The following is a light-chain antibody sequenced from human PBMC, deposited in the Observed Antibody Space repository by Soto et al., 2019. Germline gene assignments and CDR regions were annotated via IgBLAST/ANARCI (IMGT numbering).Light chain of an antibody. V-gene: IGLV1-44*01. CDR1: SSNIGANT. CDR3: AAWDDSLNGYV. J-gene: IGLJ1*01. CDR2: SHS. Sequence: QSVLTQPPSASGTPGQTVAFSCSGSSSNIGANTVNWYQQLPGAAPKLLIYSHSQRPSGVPDRFSGSKSGTSASLAISGLQSDDEADYYCAAWDDSLNGYVFGTGTKVTVL.